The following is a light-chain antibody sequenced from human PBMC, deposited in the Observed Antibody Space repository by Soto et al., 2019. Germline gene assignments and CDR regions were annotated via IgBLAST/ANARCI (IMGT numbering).Light chain of an antibody. V-gene: IGLV2-8*01. CDR1: SSDVGAYIY. Sequence: QSALTQPPSASGSPGQSVTISCTGTSSDVGAYIYVSWYQQHPGTAPKLIIYEVNKRPSGVPDRFSGSRSGNTASLTVSGLQPEDEAAYYCISYSGNHNLVFGGGTKVTVL. CDR3: ISYSGNHNLV. J-gene: IGLJ2*01. CDR2: EVN.